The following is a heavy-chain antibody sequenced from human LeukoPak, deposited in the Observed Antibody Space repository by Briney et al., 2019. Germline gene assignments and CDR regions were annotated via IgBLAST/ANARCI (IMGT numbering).Heavy chain of an antibody. CDR3: ARYYGSGTYALDY. CDR2: INNDGSST. J-gene: IGHJ4*02. CDR1: GFTFSSYW. Sequence: PGGSLRLSCAPSGFTFSSYWMHWVRQAPGQGLVLVSRINNDGSSTSYADSVKGRLTISRDNAKNTLYLQMNSLRAEDTAVYYCARYYGSGTYALDYWGQGTLVTVSS. D-gene: IGHD3-10*01. V-gene: IGHV3-74*01.